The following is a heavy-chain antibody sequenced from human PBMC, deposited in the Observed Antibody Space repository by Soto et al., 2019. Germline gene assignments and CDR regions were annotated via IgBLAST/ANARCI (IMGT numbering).Heavy chain of an antibody. CDR2: IYYSGST. J-gene: IGHJ4*02. D-gene: IGHD2-2*01. V-gene: IGHV4-39*01. CDR1: GGSISSSSYY. CDR3: ARRGVGVVPAATVYYFDY. Sequence: SETLSLTCTVSGGSISSSSYYWGWIRQPPGKGLERIGSIYYSGSTYYNPSLKSRVTISVDTSKNQFSLKLSSVTAADTAVYYCARRGVGVVPAATVYYFDYWGQGTLVTVSS.